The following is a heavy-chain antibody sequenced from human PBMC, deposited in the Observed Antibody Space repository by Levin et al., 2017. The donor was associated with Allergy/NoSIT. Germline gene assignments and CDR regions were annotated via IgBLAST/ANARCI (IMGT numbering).Heavy chain of an antibody. D-gene: IGHD2/OR15-2a*01. J-gene: IGHJ5*02. CDR2: MNRDSDNT. CDR1: GYTFTNYD. V-gene: IGHV1-8*01. Sequence: ASVKVSCKASGYTFTNYDINWVRQATGQGLEWVGWMNRDSDNTVYAQKFQGRVTMTRDTSISTAYMELSSLRSDDTAVYYCARGLSWFDTWGQGTLVTVSS. CDR3: ARGLSWFDT.